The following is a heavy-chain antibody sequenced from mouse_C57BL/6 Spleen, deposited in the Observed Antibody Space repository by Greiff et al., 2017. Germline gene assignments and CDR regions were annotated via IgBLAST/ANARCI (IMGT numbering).Heavy chain of an antibody. CDR1: GYTFTSYW. CDR3: ARRDYYNGSSRYAMDY. V-gene: IGHV1-53*01. CDR2: INPSNGGT. D-gene: IGHD1-1*01. Sequence: QVQLQQPGTELVKPGASVKLSCKASGYTFTSYWMHWVKQRPGQGLEWIGNINPSNGGTNYNEKFKSKATLTVDKSSSPAYMQLSSLTSEDSAVYYCARRDYYNGSSRYAMDYWGQGTSVTVSS. J-gene: IGHJ4*01.